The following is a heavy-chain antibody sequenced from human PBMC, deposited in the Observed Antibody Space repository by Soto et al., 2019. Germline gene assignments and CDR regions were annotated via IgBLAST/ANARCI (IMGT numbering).Heavy chain of an antibody. CDR3: ARENYYDSSGYSS. CDR1: GGTFSSYA. D-gene: IGHD3-22*01. V-gene: IGHV1-69*06. Sequence: SVKVSCKASGGTFSSYAISWVRQAPGQGLEWMGGIIPIFGTANYAQKFQGRVTISVDTSKNQFSLKLSSVTAADTAVYYCARENYYDSSGYSSWGQGTLVTVSS. J-gene: IGHJ4*02. CDR2: IIPIFGTA.